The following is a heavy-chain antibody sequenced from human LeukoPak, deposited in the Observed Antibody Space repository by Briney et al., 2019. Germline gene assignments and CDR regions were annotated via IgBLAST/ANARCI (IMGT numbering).Heavy chain of an antibody. CDR1: GFTFSSYS. D-gene: IGHD3-10*01. J-gene: IGHJ3*02. CDR3: ARDRGSLLWFGELRQGAFDI. Sequence: GGSLRLSCAASGFTFSSYSMNWVRQAPGKGLEWVSSISSSSSYIYYADSVKGRFTISRDNAKNSLYLQMNSLRAEDTAVYYCARDRGSLLWFGELRQGAFDIWGQGTMVTVSS. V-gene: IGHV3-21*01. CDR2: ISSSSSYI.